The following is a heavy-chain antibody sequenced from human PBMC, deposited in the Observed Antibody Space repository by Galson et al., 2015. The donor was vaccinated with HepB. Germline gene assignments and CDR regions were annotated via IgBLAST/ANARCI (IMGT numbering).Heavy chain of an antibody. CDR1: GFTFSSYA. D-gene: IGHD5-12*01. J-gene: IGHJ6*03. Sequence: SLRLSCAASGFTFSSYAMSWVRQAQGKGLEWVSAISGSGGSTYYADSVKGRFTISRDNSKNTLYLQMNSLRAEDTAVYYCASSGYSGYDEEIYYYYYMDVWGKGTTVTVSS. V-gene: IGHV3-23*01. CDR2: ISGSGGST. CDR3: ASSGYSGYDEEIYYYYYMDV.